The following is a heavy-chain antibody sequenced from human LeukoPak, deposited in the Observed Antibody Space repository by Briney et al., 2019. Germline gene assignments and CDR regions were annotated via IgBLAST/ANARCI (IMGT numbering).Heavy chain of an antibody. CDR2: ISYDESNK. CDR1: GFTFSSYG. V-gene: IGHV3-30*18. Sequence: GGSLRLSCAASGFTFSSYGMHWVRQAPGKGLEWVAVISYDESNKYYADSVKGRFTISRDNSKNTLYLQMNSLRAEDTAVYYCAKDAFGSVLRYFDWLMDIDYWGQGTLVTVSS. D-gene: IGHD3-9*01. CDR3: AKDAFGSVLRYFDWLMDIDY. J-gene: IGHJ4*02.